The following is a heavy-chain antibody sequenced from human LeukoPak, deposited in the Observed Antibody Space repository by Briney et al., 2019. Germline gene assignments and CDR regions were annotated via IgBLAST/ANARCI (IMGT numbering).Heavy chain of an antibody. CDR1: GFSLSTSGMC. CDR3: ARFIATTGTYYFDY. CDR2: IDWDDDK. Sequence: SGPALVKPTQTLTLTCTFSGFSLSTSGMCVSWIRQPPGKALEWLARIDWDDDKYYNTSLKTRLTISKDTSKNQVVLTMTNVDPVDTATYYCARFIATTGTYYFDYWGQGTLVTVSS. V-gene: IGHV2-70*11. J-gene: IGHJ4*02. D-gene: IGHD1-1*01.